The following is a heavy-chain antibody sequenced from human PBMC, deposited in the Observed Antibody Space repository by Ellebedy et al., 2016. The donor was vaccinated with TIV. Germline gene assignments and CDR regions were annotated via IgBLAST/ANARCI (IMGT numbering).Heavy chain of an antibody. J-gene: IGHJ6*02. CDR3: ARVSVLRFLEWFTTTYYYYGMDV. V-gene: IGHV4-34*01. CDR2: INHSGST. D-gene: IGHD3-3*01. Sequence: SETLSLTXAVYGGSFSGYYWSWIRQPPGKGLEWIGEINHSGSTNYNPSLKSRVTISVDTSKNQFSLKLSSVTAADTAVYYCARVSVLRFLEWFTTTYYYYGMDVWGQGTTVTVSS. CDR1: GGSFSGYY.